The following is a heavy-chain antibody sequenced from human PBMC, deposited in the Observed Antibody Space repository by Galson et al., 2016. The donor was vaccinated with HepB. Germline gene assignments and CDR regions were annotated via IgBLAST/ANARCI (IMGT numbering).Heavy chain of an antibody. D-gene: IGHD4-17*01. V-gene: IGHV6-1*01. Sequence: CAISGDSVSSNSAAWNWIRQSPSRGLEWLGRTYYRSKWYNDYAVSVKSRITIKPDTSKSQFSLQLNSMTPEDTAVYYCTRAIQGLSLRRGFDYWGQGTLATVSS. CDR3: TRAIQGLSLRRGFDY. CDR2: TYYRSKWYN. J-gene: IGHJ4*02. CDR1: GDSVSSNSAA.